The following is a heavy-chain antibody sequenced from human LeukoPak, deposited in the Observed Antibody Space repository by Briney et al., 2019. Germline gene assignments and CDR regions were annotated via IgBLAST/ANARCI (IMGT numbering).Heavy chain of an antibody. Sequence: PGGSLRLSCAASRFTFSSYAMHWVRQAPGKGLEWVAVISYDGSNKYYADSVKGRFTISRDNSKNTLYLQMNSLRAEDTAVYYCAKVAILWPPDYWGQGTPVTVSS. J-gene: IGHJ4*02. V-gene: IGHV3-30*18. CDR3: AKVAILWPPDY. CDR1: RFTFSSYA. D-gene: IGHD3-10*01. CDR2: ISYDGSNK.